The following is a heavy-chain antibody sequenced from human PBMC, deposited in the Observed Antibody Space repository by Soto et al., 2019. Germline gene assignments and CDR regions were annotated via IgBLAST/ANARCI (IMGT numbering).Heavy chain of an antibody. Sequence: GGSLRLSCAASGFTFSVYWMHWVRQAPGKGLVWVSRMKTDASSATYADSVKGRFTISRDNTKNTLYLQMDSLRPEDTAVYFCARGDITTHVVKYYGMDVWGQVTTVTVSS. CDR2: MKTDASSA. CDR3: ARGDITTHVVKYYGMDV. D-gene: IGHD1-1*01. V-gene: IGHV3-74*01. J-gene: IGHJ6*02. CDR1: GFTFSVYW.